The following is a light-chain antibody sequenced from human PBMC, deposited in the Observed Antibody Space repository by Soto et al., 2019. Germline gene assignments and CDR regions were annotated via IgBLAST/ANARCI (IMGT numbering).Light chain of an antibody. Sequence: EIVMTQSPATLSVSPGERATLSCRASQSVSSNLAWYQHKAGQAPRLLIYVASTRATGVPDRFSGSGSGTEFTLTISSLQPDDFATYYCQHYNSYSEAFGQGTKVDIK. CDR2: VAS. CDR1: QSVSSN. CDR3: QHYNSYSEA. V-gene: IGKV3-15*01. J-gene: IGKJ1*01.